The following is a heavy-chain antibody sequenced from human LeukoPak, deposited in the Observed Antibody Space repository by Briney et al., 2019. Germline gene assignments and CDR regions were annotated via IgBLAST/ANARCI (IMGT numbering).Heavy chain of an antibody. CDR1: GHTFTGYY. V-gene: IGHV1-2*02. Sequence: ASVKVSCKASGHTFTGYYMHWVRQAPGQGLEWMGWINPNSGGTNYAQKFQGRVTMTRDTSISTAYMELSRLRSDDTAVYYCARAYDSSDHNWFDPWGQGTLVTVSS. CDR2: INPNSGGT. D-gene: IGHD3-22*01. J-gene: IGHJ5*02. CDR3: ARAYDSSDHNWFDP.